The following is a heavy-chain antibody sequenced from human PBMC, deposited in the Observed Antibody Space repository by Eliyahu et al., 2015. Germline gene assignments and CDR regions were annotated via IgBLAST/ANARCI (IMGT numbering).Heavy chain of an antibody. Sequence: QVQLVQSGAEVKKPGXSVKVXCXASGYTFTGYYMHWVXQAPGXGLEWMGRXNPNSGGTXYAQKFQGRVTMTRXTSISTAYMELSRLRSDDTAVYYCARVSIFGQADYWGQGTLVTVSS. CDR3: ARVSIFGQADY. CDR2: XNPNSGGT. CDR1: GYTFTGYY. V-gene: IGHV1-2*06. D-gene: IGHD3-3*01. J-gene: IGHJ4*02.